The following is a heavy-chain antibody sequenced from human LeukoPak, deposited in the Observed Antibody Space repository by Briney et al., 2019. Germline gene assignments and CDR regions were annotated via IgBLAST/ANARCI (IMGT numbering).Heavy chain of an antibody. CDR2: IRNDGRKE. CDR1: GFTFHNYG. D-gene: IGHD2-8*01. V-gene: IGHV3-33*03. Sequence: GGSMRLSCAASGFTFHNYGMHWVRQVPGKGLEWVAVIRNDGRKEHYADYMKGRFTISRDNTKHTSYLQMNSLRAEDPAVYYCSKGRTNDYGVPYTFDVWGQGKMVIVSS. CDR3: SKGRTNDYGVPYTFDV. J-gene: IGHJ3*01.